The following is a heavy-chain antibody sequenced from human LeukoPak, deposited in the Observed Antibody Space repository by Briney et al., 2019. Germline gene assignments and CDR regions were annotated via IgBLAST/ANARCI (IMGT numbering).Heavy chain of an antibody. J-gene: IGHJ6*02. V-gene: IGHV4-34*01. CDR3: ARGRIAKIVVVHSFSYGMDV. CDR2: INDYTGDS. D-gene: IGHD3-22*01. CDR1: GGSFTDYF. Sequence: PSETLSLTCTVFGGSFTDYFWTWIRHFPGKGLEWIGEINDYTGDSKYNPSLNSRVSISLEKSKNQLSLELRSVTAADTAVYYCARGRIAKIVVVHSFSYGMDVWGQGTTVTVFS.